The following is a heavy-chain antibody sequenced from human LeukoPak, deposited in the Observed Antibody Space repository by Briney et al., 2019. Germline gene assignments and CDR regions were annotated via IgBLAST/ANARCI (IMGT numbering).Heavy chain of an antibody. CDR1: GFIFSHYG. D-gene: IGHD4-11*01. J-gene: IGHJ4*01. CDR3: ARDAQRGFDYSNSLKY. V-gene: IGHV3-33*01. Sequence: GGSLRLSCVASGFIFSHYGMHWVRQAPGKGLEWVALIWSDGTNRFYADSVKGRFTISRDNSQNTVSLEMSSLRVDDTAIYYCARDAQRGFDYSNSLKYWGHGTLVTVSS. CDR2: IWSDGTNR.